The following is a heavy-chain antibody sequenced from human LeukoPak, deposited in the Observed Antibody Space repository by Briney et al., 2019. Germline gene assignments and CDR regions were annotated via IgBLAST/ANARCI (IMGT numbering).Heavy chain of an antibody. V-gene: IGHV1-18*01. CDR1: GYTFTSYG. J-gene: IGHJ6*03. CDR3: ASTPSYYGSIYYYYYYMDV. CDR2: ISAYNGNT. Sequence: ASVKVSCKASGYTFTSYGISWVRQARGQGLEWMGWISAYNGNTNYAQKLQGRVTMTTDTSTSTAYMELRSLRSDDTAVYYCASTPSYYGSIYYYYYYMDVWGKGTTVTVSS. D-gene: IGHD3-10*01.